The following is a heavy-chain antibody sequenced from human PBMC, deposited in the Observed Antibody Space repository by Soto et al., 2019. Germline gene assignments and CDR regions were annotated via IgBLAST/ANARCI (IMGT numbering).Heavy chain of an antibody. V-gene: IGHV5-10-1*01. D-gene: IGHD3-10*01. J-gene: IGHJ6*02. CDR3: ARLAMVRGVPTYVMDV. CDR1: GDRFTSYS. Sequence: GEPRTIYRNGSGDRFTSYSISWVRQMPGKGLEWMGRIDPSDSYTNYSPSFQGHVTISADKSISTAYLQWSSLKASDTAMYYCARLAMVRGVPTYVMDVWAQGT. CDR2: IDPSDSYT.